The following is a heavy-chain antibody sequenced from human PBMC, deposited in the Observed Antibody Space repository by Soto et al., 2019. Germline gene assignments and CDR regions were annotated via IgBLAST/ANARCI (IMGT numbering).Heavy chain of an antibody. D-gene: IGHD3-22*01. V-gene: IGHV3-21*01. CDR1: GFTFSSYS. J-gene: IGHJ4*02. Sequence: VSLRLSCAASGFTFSSYSMNWVRQAPGKGLEWVSSISSSSSYIYYADSVKGRFTISRDNAKNSLYLQMNSLRAEDTAVYYCARYHSMTTDFDFWGQGTLVTVSS. CDR3: ARYHSMTTDFDF. CDR2: ISSSSSYI.